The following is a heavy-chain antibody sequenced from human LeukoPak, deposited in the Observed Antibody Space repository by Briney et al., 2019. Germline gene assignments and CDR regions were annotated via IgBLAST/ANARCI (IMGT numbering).Heavy chain of an antibody. CDR3: ARIAATTSSWFDP. CDR2: INHSGST. J-gene: IGHJ5*02. CDR1: GGPFSGYY. V-gene: IGHV4-34*01. Sequence: SETLSLTCAVYGGPFSGYYWSWIRQPPGKGLEWIGEINHSGSTNYNPSLKSRVTISVDTSKNQFSLKLSSVTAADTAVFFCARIAATTSSWFDPWGQGTLVTVSS. D-gene: IGHD2-15*01.